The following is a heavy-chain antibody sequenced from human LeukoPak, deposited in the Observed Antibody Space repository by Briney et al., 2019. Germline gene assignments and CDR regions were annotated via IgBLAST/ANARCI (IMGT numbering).Heavy chain of an antibody. J-gene: IGHJ6*02. CDR1: GFTFSGYA. V-gene: IGHV3-23*01. Sequence: GGSLRLSCAASGFTFSGYAMSWVRQAPGKGLEWVSAISGSGGRTYYADSVKGRFTISRDNSKNTLYLQMNSLRAEDTAVYYCAKASLYYYYYGMDVWGQGTTVTVSS. CDR3: AKASLYYYYYGMDV. CDR2: ISGSGGRT.